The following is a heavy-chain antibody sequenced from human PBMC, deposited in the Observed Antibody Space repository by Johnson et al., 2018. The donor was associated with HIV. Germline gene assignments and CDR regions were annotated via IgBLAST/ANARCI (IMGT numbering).Heavy chain of an antibody. V-gene: IGHV3-7*02. Sequence: EVQLVESGGGVVQPGGSLRLSCAASGFTFSSYWMSWVRQAPGKGLEWVANIKQDGSEKYYVDSVKCRFTISRDNAKNSLYLQMNSLRAEDTAVYYCARNGLIPAAKGVAFDIWGQWTMVTVSS. CDR2: IKQDGSEK. CDR3: ARNGLIPAAKGVAFDI. D-gene: IGHD2-2*01. J-gene: IGHJ3*02. CDR1: GFTFSSYW.